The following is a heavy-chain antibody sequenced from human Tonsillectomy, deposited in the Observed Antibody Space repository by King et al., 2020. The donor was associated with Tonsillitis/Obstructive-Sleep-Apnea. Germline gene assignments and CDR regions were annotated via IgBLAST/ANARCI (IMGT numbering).Heavy chain of an antibody. V-gene: IGHV5-51*01. CDR1: GYXXTXYX. J-gene: IGHJ3*02. CDR3: ARSXTPXDXYAXXI. CDR2: IYPGDSDT. Sequence: QLVQSGAXVKKPGXSLKXSCXGSGYXXTXYXXGXXRXMXGXGLESXGXIYPGDSDTRYSPSFQGQATISADKSISTAYLQWSSLKASDTAMYYCARSXTPXDXYAXXIWGXXTMVTV. D-gene: IGHD3-10*01.